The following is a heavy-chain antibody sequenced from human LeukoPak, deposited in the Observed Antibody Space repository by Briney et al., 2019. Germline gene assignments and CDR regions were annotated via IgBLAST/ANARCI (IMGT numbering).Heavy chain of an antibody. CDR3: SRENGAFSPFGY. D-gene: IGHD2-8*01. J-gene: IGHJ4*02. CDR2: VSLSGLT. Sequence: PSGTLSLTSGVSGGSITSTNWWSWVRQPPGQGLEWIGKVSLSGLTNYNPPLSSRVIMALDTSKNHLSLHLTSVTAADTAVYYCSRENGAFSPFGYWGQGYLVTVLS. CDR1: GGSITSTNW. V-gene: IGHV4-4*02.